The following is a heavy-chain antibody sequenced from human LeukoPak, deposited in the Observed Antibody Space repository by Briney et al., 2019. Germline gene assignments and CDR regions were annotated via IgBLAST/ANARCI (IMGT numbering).Heavy chain of an antibody. Sequence: ASVKVSCKASGYTLAGYYMHWVRQAPGQGLEWMGWINPHGGATNYAQKFQGRVTLTRDTSISTAYMELSSLISDDTAVYYCARDHLDYYDSSLDYWGQGTLVTVSS. D-gene: IGHD3-22*01. CDR1: GYTLAGYY. CDR2: INPHGGAT. CDR3: ARDHLDYYDSSLDY. V-gene: IGHV1-2*02. J-gene: IGHJ4*02.